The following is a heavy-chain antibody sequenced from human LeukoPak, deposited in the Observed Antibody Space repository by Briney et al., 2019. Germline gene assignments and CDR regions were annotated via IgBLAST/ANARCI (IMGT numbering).Heavy chain of an antibody. CDR3: ARGAGTSWFDY. D-gene: IGHD2-2*01. Sequence: ASVKVSCKASGYTFTSYYMHWVRQAPGQGLEWMGWLDPYSGGTNYAQNFQGRVTMTRDTSISTASMELSRLISDDTAVYYCARGAGTSWFDYWGQGTLVTVSS. CDR2: LDPYSGGT. J-gene: IGHJ5*01. CDR1: GYTFTSYY. V-gene: IGHV1-2*02.